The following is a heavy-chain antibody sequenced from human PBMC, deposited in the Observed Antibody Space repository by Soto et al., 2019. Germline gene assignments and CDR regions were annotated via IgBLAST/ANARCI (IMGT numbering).Heavy chain of an antibody. V-gene: IGHV4-30-2*01. Sequence: QLQLQESGSGLVKPSQTLSLTCAVSGDSITSGGYSWSWIRQAPGKGLEWIGYISHSGSTYYNPSLRSRVTFSVDRSKNQFSLRLRSVTAADTAVYYCALWTYNYFDPWGQGTLVTVSS. CDR3: ALWTYNYFDP. D-gene: IGHD3-10*01. CDR1: GDSITSGGYS. J-gene: IGHJ5*02. CDR2: ISHSGST.